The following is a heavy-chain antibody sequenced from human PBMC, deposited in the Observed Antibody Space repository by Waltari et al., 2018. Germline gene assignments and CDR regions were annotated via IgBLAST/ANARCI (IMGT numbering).Heavy chain of an antibody. CDR3: ARGSSGYLEAIQYNWFDP. CDR2: IIPIFGTA. J-gene: IGHJ5*02. CDR1: GGTFSSYA. V-gene: IGHV1-69*14. D-gene: IGHD3-22*01. Sequence: QVQLVQSGAEVKKPGSSVKVSCKASGGTFSSYAISWVRQAPGQGLEWMGGIIPIFGTANYAQKFQGRVTITADKSTSTAYMELSSLRSEDTAVYYCARGSSGYLEAIQYNWFDPWGQGTLVTVSS.